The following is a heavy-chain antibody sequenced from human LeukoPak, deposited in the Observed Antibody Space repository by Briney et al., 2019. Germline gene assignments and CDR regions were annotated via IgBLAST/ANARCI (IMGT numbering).Heavy chain of an antibody. J-gene: IGHJ4*02. D-gene: IGHD6-19*01. Sequence: GGSLRLSCVASGFTFSSYAIHWVRQAPGKGLEWVAVISYDGSNKYYADSVKGRFTISRDNSKNTLYLQMNSLRAEDTAVYYCARTVAVAGDYWGQGTLVTVSS. CDR2: ISYDGSNK. CDR1: GFTFSSYA. V-gene: IGHV3-30-3*01. CDR3: ARTVAVAGDY.